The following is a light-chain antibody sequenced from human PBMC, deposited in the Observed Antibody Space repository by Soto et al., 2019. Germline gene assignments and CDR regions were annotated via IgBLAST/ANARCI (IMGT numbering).Light chain of an antibody. CDR1: SSNIGTNP. CDR3: AAWDDSLKGPV. J-gene: IGLJ1*01. CDR2: TND. V-gene: IGLV1-44*01. Sequence: QSVLTQPPSSSGTPGQRVTISCSGGSSNIGTNPVNWYQHLPGTAPKLLMHTNDRRPSGVPDRFSGSKSGTSASLAISGLQSEDAGDYYCAAWDDSLKGPVFGTGTQLTVL.